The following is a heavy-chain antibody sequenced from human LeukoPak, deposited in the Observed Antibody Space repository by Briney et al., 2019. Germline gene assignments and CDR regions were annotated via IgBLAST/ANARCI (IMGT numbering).Heavy chain of an antibody. V-gene: IGHV1-18*01. D-gene: IGHD4-17*01. CDR1: GYTYTSYG. J-gene: IGHJ4*02. CDR2: ISAYNGNT. CDR3: ASEGGWQPTDFGDIVY. Sequence: ASVTVTFMASGYTYTSYGIRWVRQAPGQGLEWMGWISAYNGNTNYAQKLQGRLTMTTDTSTSTAYMELRSLRSDDTAVYYCASEGGWQPTDFGDIVYWGERAPVTVSS.